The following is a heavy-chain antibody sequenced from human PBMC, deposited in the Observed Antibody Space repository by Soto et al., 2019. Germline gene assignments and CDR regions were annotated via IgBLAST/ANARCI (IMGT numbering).Heavy chain of an antibody. V-gene: IGHV1-18*01. J-gene: IGHJ4*02. CDR1: VSTFTTYV. CDR2: ISAYKGNT. D-gene: IGHD1-26*01. Sequence: QVQLVQSGAEVKKPGASVKVSCKAFVSTFTTYVTTWVRQAPGQGLEWMGWISAYKGNTNFAQKLQGRVTMTTDTSTSTAYMELRSLRSDDTAVYYCARDRALELGDYWGQGTLVTVSS. CDR3: ARDRALELGDY.